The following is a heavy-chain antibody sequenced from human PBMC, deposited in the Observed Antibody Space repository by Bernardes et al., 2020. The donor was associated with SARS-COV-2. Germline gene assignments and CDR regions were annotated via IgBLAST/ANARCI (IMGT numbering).Heavy chain of an antibody. CDR3: ARMGWSNWYFDL. CDR1: GYTFSNFG. J-gene: IGHJ2*01. V-gene: IGHV1-18*01. CDR2: INNQGNT. Sequence: ASVKVSCKTSGYTFSNFGICWVRQAPGQGLEWMGWINNQGNTNYAQNFQGRVTLTTDTSTSTAYMELRSLRSDDTAVYYCARMGWSNWYFDLWGRGTLVTVSS. D-gene: IGHD6-19*01.